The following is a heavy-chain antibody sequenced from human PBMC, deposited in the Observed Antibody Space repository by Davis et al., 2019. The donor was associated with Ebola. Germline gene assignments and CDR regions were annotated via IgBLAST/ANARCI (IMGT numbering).Heavy chain of an antibody. CDR2: FGTGGDT. CDR1: GGSFSGYY. V-gene: IGHV3-23*01. D-gene: IGHD2/OR15-2a*01. Sequence: ETLSLTCAVYGGSFSGYYWTWIRQPPGKGLEWVSTFGTGGDTYYADSVKGRFAISRDNSRGTLYLQMNSLRVEDSAIYYCVKDSSNIWFDIWGQGTLVTVSS. CDR3: VKDSSNIWFDI. J-gene: IGHJ3*02.